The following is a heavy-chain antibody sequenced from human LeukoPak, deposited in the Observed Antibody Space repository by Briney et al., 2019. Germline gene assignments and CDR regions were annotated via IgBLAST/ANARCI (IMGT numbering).Heavy chain of an antibody. J-gene: IGHJ6*02. V-gene: IGHV3-30*18. D-gene: IGHD4-17*01. Sequence: GESLTLSCAASGFTFSSYGMHWVRQPPGKGLEWMAEIKHNGSNKYYADSVKGRFTISRVNSKNTLYLQMNSLRAEDTAVYYCAKDLRGTTVTNYYYGMDVWGQGTTVTVSS. CDR1: GFTFSSYG. CDR3: AKDLRGTTVTNYYYGMDV. CDR2: IKHNGSNK.